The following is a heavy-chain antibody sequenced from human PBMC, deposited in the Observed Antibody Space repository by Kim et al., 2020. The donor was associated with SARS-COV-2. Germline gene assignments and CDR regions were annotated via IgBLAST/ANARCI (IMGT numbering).Heavy chain of an antibody. V-gene: IGHV6-1*01. CDR2: TYFRSKWSN. CDR1: GDSVSSNSAA. J-gene: IGHJ4*02. Sequence: SQTLSLTRAISGDSVSSNSAAWNWIRQSPSRGLEWLGRTYFRSKWSNDYALSVKSRITISPDTSKNQFSLQLNSVTPEDTALYYCASEGSSTFDYWGQGILVTVSS. CDR3: ASEGSSTFDY.